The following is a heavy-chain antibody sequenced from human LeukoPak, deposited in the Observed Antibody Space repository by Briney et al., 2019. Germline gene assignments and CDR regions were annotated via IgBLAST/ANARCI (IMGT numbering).Heavy chain of an antibody. J-gene: IGHJ4*02. CDR3: ARDPPPRIAAAGTGDY. CDR1: GFTFSSYA. V-gene: IGHV3-30*04. D-gene: IGHD6-13*01. Sequence: GGSLRLSCAASGFTFSSYAMHWVRQAPGKGLGWVAVISYDGSNKYYADSVKGRFTISRDNSKNTLYLQMNSLRAEDTAVYYCARDPPPRIAAAGTGDYWGQGTLVTVSS. CDR2: ISYDGSNK.